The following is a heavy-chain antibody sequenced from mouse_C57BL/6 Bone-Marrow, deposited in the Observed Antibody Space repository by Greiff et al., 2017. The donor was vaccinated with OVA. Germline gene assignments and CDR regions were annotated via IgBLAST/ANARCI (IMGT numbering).Heavy chain of an antibody. CDR2: IYPGDGDT. D-gene: IGHD1-1*01. CDR1: GYAFSSYW. V-gene: IGHV1-80*01. CDR3: ARDYYGSSYRWFAY. J-gene: IGHJ3*01. Sequence: QVQLKQSGAELVKPGASVKISCKASGYAFSSYWMNWVKQRPGKGLEWIGQIYPGDGDTNYNGKFKGKATLTADKSSSTAYMQLSSLTSEDSAVYFCARDYYGSSYRWFAYWGQGTLVTVSA.